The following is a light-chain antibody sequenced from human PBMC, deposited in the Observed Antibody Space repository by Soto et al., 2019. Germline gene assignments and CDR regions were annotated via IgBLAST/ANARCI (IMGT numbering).Light chain of an antibody. Sequence: QSALTQPASVSGSPGQSITISCTGTSSDVGAYNYVSWYQQHPGKAPKLMIYDVNIRPSGVFNRFSGSKSGNTASLTISGLQAEDEADYYCTSWTTSTTMKFGGGTKLTVL. J-gene: IGLJ2*01. CDR3: TSWTTSTTMK. CDR1: SSDVGAYNY. V-gene: IGLV2-14*01. CDR2: DVN.